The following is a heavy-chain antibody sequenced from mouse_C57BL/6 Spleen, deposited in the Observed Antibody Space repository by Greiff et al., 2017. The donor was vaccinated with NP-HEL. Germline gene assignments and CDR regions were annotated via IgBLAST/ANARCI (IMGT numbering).Heavy chain of an antibody. CDR2: IDPETGGT. CDR1: GYTFTDYE. CDR3: IYYGNYEGY. V-gene: IGHV1-15*01. Sequence: QVQLQQSGAELVRPGASVTLSCKASGYTFTDYEMHWVKQTPVHGLEWIGAIDPETGGTAYNQKFKGKAILTADKSSSTAYMELRSLTSEDSAVYYCIYYGNYEGYWGQGTTLTVSS. J-gene: IGHJ2*01. D-gene: IGHD2-1*01.